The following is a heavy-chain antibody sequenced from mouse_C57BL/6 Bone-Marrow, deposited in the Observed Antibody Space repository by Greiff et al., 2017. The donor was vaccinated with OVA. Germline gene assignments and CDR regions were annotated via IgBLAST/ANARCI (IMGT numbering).Heavy chain of an antibody. J-gene: IGHJ1*03. Sequence: QVQLQQSGAELVRPGPSVKVSCKASGYAFTNYLIEWVKQRPGQGLEWIGVINPGSGGTNYNEKFKGKATLTADKSSSTAYMQLSSLTSEDSAVYFCARSRYYYGSSYGNFDVWGTGTTVTVSS. CDR1: GYAFTNYL. V-gene: IGHV1-54*01. D-gene: IGHD1-1*01. CDR3: ARSRYYYGSSYGNFDV. CDR2: INPGSGGT.